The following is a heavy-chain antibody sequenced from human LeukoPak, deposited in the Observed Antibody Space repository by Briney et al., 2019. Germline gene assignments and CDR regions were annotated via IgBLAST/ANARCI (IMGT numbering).Heavy chain of an antibody. CDR1: GGSFSIYY. CDR3: ARRAYGSESFNRYHFDY. Sequence: PSETLSLTCTVTGGSFSIYYWSCIRKPPGKGLEWIGYIYYVGSTNYNTSLTSRVTISVDTSSNQFSLKLNSVTAADTAVYYCARRAYGSESFNRYHFDYWGQGTLVAVSS. CDR2: IYYVGST. V-gene: IGHV4-59*08. D-gene: IGHD3-10*01. J-gene: IGHJ4*02.